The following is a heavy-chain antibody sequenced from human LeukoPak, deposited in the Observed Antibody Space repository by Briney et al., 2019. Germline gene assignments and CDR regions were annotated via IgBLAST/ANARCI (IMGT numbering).Heavy chain of an antibody. Sequence: SETLSLTCAVYGGSFSGYYWSWIRQPPGKGLEWIGEINHRGSTNYNPSLKSRVTISVDTSKNQFSLKLSSVTAADTAVYYCARAPDFWSGYYRGTVDYWGQGTLVTVSS. CDR2: INHRGST. CDR1: GGSFSGYY. J-gene: IGHJ4*02. D-gene: IGHD3-3*01. CDR3: ARAPDFWSGYYRGTVDY. V-gene: IGHV4-34*01.